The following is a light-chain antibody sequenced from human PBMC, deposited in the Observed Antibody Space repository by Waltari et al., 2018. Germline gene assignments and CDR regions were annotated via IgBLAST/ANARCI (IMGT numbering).Light chain of an antibody. Sequence: DIQMTQSTSSLFASVGDTVTITCRASQDISNYLAWYQQKAGKAPNLLIYAASTLQSGVVSRFSGSGSGTDFTLTISSLQPEDVGTYYCQKYNSAPWTFGQGTKVEIK. J-gene: IGKJ1*01. CDR3: QKYNSAPWT. V-gene: IGKV1-27*01. CDR1: QDISNY. CDR2: AAS.